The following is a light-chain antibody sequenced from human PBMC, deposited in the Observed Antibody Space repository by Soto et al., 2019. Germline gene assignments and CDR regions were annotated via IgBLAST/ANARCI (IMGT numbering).Light chain of an antibody. V-gene: IGLV1-40*01. Sequence: QSVLSQPPSVSGAPGQRVTISCTGSSSNIGAGYDAHWFQQVPGTAPKLLIYGSTNRPSGVPDRFSGSKSGTSASLAITGLQAEDEADYYYQSYDSSLGGNYVFGTGTKVTVL. CDR1: SSNIGAGYD. J-gene: IGLJ1*01. CDR3: QSYDSSLGGNYV. CDR2: GST.